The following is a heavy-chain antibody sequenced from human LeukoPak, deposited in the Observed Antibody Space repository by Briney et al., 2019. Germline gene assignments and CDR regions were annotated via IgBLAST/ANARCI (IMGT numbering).Heavy chain of an antibody. CDR3: AGYNWNQMDV. J-gene: IGHJ6*04. Sequence: ASVKVSCKASGYSFTSYYIHWVRQAPGQGLEWMGILNPSGGSTIYAQKFQGRVTMTRDMSTSTVYMELSSLRSEDTAVYYCAGYNWNQMDVWGKGTTVTVSS. CDR1: GYSFTSYY. CDR2: LNPSGGST. V-gene: IGHV1-46*03. D-gene: IGHD1-20*01.